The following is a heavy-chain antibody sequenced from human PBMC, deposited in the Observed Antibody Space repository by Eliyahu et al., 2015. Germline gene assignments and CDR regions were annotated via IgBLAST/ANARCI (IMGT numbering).Heavy chain of an antibody. Sequence: VKVSCKASGGTFSSYAISWVRQAPGQGLEWMGGIIPIFGTANYAQKFQGRVTITTDESTSTAYMELSSLRSEDTAVYYCARGVEYSSHLFGYWGQGTLVTVSS. D-gene: IGHD6-6*01. CDR3: ARGVEYSSHLFGY. J-gene: IGHJ4*02. CDR1: GGTFSSYA. V-gene: IGHV1-69*05. CDR2: IIPIFGTA.